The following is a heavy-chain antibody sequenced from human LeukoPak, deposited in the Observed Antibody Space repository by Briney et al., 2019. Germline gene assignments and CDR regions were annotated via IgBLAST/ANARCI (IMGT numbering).Heavy chain of an antibody. CDR3: AREDRTSVDY. CDR1: KFTFCDYY. CDR2: ISASGSTI. J-gene: IGHJ4*01. V-gene: IGHV3-11*01. D-gene: IGHD2-2*01. Sequence: PGGSLRLSCAASKFTFCDYYMSRIRQAPGKGLEWVSYISASGSTILYADSVKGRFTISRDNAKNSLYLQMNSLRVEDTAVYYCAREDRTSVDYWGQGTLVTVSS.